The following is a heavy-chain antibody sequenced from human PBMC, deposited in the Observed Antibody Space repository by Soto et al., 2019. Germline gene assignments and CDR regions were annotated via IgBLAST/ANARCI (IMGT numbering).Heavy chain of an antibody. CDR2: TYHSGNP. CDR1: GDTISTGGYT. J-gene: IGHJ4*02. V-gene: IGHV4-30-2*01. CDR3: ARGPTRFYFDY. D-gene: IGHD3-3*01. Sequence: TLSLTCDVSGDTISTGGYTWAWIRQPPGKALEWIGHTYHSGNPYYNPSLKSRVIISVDTSKNQFSLRLTSVTAADTAVYYCARGPTRFYFDYWGQGALVTVSS.